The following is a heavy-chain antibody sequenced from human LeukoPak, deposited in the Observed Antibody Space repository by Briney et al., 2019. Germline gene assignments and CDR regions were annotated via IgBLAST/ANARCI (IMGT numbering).Heavy chain of an antibody. J-gene: IGHJ5*02. CDR3: ARGRGRAAAVPYNWFDP. V-gene: IGHV4-34*01. D-gene: IGHD6-13*01. Sequence: SETLSLTCAVYGGPFSGYYWSWIRQPPGKGLEWIGEINHSGSTNYNPSLKRRVTISVDTSKNQFSLKLSSVTAADTAVYYCARGRGRAAAVPYNWFDPWGQGTLVTVSS. CDR1: GGPFSGYY. CDR2: INHSGST.